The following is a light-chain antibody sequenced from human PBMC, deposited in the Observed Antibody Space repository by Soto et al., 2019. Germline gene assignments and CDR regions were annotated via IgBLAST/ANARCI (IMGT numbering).Light chain of an antibody. CDR2: AAS. V-gene: IGKV1-39*01. CDR3: QQSHRTPWT. Sequence: IQMTQSPSSLSASVGDRVTITCRASQDIRSDLGWYQQKPGKAPKLLIYAASTLQSGVPSRFSGSGSGTDFALTISSLQPEDSATYSCQQSHRTPWTFGQGTKVEIK. CDR1: QDIRSD. J-gene: IGKJ1*01.